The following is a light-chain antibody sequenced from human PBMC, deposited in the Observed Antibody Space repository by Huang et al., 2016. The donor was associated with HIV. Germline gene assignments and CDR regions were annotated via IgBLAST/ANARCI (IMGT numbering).Light chain of an antibody. Sequence: DIVMTQTPLSLSVTPGQPASISCKSSQSLLHSDGKTYLYWYLQRPGQSPQLLIYERAHRFSGVPYRFSGSGSGTDFTLKISRVEAEDVGVYYCMQSIQLPVTFGQGTRLEIK. V-gene: IGKV2D-29*02. CDR2: ERA. J-gene: IGKJ5*01. CDR3: MQSIQLPVT. CDR1: QSLLHSDGKTY.